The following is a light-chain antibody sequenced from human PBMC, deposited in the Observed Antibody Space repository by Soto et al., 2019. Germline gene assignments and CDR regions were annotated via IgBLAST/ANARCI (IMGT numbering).Light chain of an antibody. J-gene: IGKJ2*01. CDR1: QSISIN. Sequence: DILLTQSPTSLSASVGDTVTITCRASQSISINLNWYQHRPGEAPKVLIYAASTLATGDPSRFSGTGVGTDFTLTISSLQLEDFATYYCQQTYTTRVYTFGQGTKLEFK. CDR2: AAS. CDR3: QQTYTTRVYT. V-gene: IGKV1-39*01.